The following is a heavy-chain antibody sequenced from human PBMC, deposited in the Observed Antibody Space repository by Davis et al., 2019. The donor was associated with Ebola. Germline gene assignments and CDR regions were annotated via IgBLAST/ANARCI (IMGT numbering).Heavy chain of an antibody. D-gene: IGHD3-10*02. Sequence: GESLKISCVASGFTFSRSAMSWVRQAPGKGLEWVSAISGSGGSTYYADSVKGRFTISRDNSKNTLYLQMNSLRAEDTAVYYCAACSGSTHYYGMDVWGKGTTVTVSS. J-gene: IGHJ6*04. CDR1: GFTFSRSA. CDR2: ISGSGGST. V-gene: IGHV3-23*01. CDR3: AACSGSTHYYGMDV.